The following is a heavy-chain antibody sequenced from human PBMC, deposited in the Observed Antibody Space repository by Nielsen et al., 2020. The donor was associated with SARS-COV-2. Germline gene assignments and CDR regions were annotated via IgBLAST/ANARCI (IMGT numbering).Heavy chain of an antibody. CDR3: ARDQIPYYYDSSGSYYYYYYGMDV. V-gene: IGHV3-48*01. CDR2: ISSSGSTI. J-gene: IGHJ6*02. D-gene: IGHD3-22*01. Sequence: VRQAPGKGLEWVSYISSSGSTIYYADSVKGRFTTSRDNAKNSLYLQMNSLRAEDTAVYYCARDQIPYYYDSSGSYYYYYYGMDVWGQGTTVTVSS.